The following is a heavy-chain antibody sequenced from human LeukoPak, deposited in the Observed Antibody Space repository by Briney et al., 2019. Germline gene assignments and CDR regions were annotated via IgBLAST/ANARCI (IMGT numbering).Heavy chain of an antibody. CDR3: AKDFLSSGYYSDYYYYMDV. J-gene: IGHJ6*03. CDR2: IRDDGSNK. D-gene: IGHD3-22*01. Sequence: PGGSLRLSCAASGFTFSSYGMHWVRQAPGKGLEWVAFIRDDGSNKYYADSVKGRFTISRDNSKNTLYLQMNSLRAEDTAVYYCAKDFLSSGYYSDYYYYMDVWGKGTTVTISS. V-gene: IGHV3-30*02. CDR1: GFTFSSYG.